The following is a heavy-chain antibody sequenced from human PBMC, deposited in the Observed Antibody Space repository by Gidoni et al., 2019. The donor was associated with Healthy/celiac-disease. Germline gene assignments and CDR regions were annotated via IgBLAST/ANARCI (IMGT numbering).Heavy chain of an antibody. D-gene: IGHD2-15*01. J-gene: IGHJ4*02. CDR3: ARAVKDKTPPIIQSFDY. Sequence: QVQLQQWGAGLLKPSETLSLTCAVYGGSFSGYYWSWIRQPPGKGLEWIGEINHSGSTNYNPSLKSRVTISVDTSKNQFSLKLSSVTAADTAVYYCARAVKDKTPPIIQSFDYWGQGTLVTVSS. V-gene: IGHV4-34*01. CDR1: GGSFSGYY. CDR2: INHSGST.